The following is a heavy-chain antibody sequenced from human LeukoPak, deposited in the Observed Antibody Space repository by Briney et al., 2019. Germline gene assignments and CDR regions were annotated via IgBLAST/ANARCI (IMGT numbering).Heavy chain of an antibody. J-gene: IGHJ4*02. Sequence: SGGSLRLSCTASDFTFSIYWMSWVRQAPGRGLERVANINQPGTEQYYVDSVNGRFTISRANAKNLLYLQMNILRADDTAVYYCARSPATGTVDYWGQGTLVTVSS. V-gene: IGHV3-7*01. CDR1: DFTFSIYW. CDR3: ARSPATGTVDY. D-gene: IGHD1-1*01. CDR2: INQPGTEQ.